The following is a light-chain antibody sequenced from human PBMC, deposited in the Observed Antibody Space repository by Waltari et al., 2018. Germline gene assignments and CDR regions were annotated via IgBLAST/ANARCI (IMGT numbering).Light chain of an antibody. CDR3: QSADSSGTY. CDR2: KDS. V-gene: IGLV3-25*03. Sequence: SYELTQSPSVSVSPGQTARITCSGDALPKQYAYWYQQKPGQAPVLVIYKDSERPSGIPERFSGSSSGTTVTLTISGVQAEDEADYYCQSADSSGTYLGGGTKLTVL. CDR1: ALPKQY. J-gene: IGLJ2*01.